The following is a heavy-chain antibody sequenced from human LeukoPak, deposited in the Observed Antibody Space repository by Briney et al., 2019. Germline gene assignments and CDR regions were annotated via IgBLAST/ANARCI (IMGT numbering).Heavy chain of an antibody. V-gene: IGHV1-8*03. CDR3: AREDYYDSGSNDY. Sequence: ASVKVSCKASGYTFTTYDITWVRQATGQGLEWMGWMNPNSGNTAYAQKFQGRVTITRNTSISTAYMELSSLRSEDTAVYYCAREDYYDSGSNDYWGQGTLVTVSS. D-gene: IGHD3-22*01. J-gene: IGHJ4*02. CDR2: MNPNSGNT. CDR1: GYTFTTYD.